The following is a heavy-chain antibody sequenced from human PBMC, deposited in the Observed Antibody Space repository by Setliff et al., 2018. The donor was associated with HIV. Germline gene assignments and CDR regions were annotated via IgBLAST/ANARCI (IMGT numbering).Heavy chain of an antibody. J-gene: IGHJ4*02. CDR2: INTNTGNP. CDR3: ARGPHLSVTTVTRGDY. Sequence: ASVKVSCKASRYTFTNYAINWVRQAPGQGLEWMGWINTNTGNPTYAQGFTGRFVFSLDTSVSTAYLQISSLKAEDTAVYYCARGPHLSVTTVTRGDYWGQGTLVTVSS. D-gene: IGHD4-17*01. CDR1: RYTFTNYA. V-gene: IGHV7-4-1*02.